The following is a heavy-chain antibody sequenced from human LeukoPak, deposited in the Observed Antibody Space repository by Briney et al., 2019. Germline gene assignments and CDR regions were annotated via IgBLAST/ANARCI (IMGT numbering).Heavy chain of an antibody. Sequence: GESLQISCQASGYMFTSYGIGWVRQMPGKGLECMGIIHPGDSETRYSPSFQGQVTISADKSISTAYLQWSGLKASDTAMYFRARRLGGRQPYFDFWGQGALVTVSS. CDR3: ARRLGGRQPYFDF. D-gene: IGHD1-26*01. CDR1: GYMFTSYG. CDR2: IHPGDSET. V-gene: IGHV5-51*01. J-gene: IGHJ4*02.